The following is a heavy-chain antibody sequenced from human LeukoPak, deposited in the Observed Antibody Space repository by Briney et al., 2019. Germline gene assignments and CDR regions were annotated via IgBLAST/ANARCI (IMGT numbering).Heavy chain of an antibody. CDR3: TTRRQDGW. Sequence: GGSLRLSCAASGFAFSSYAMSWVRQAPGKGLEWVGRIKSKSDGGTIDYAAPVKGRFTISRDDSRNTLYLQMNSLKTEDTAVYYCTTRRQDGWWGQGTLVTVS. V-gene: IGHV3-15*01. D-gene: IGHD2-15*01. CDR2: IKSKSDGGTI. J-gene: IGHJ4*02. CDR1: GFAFSSYA.